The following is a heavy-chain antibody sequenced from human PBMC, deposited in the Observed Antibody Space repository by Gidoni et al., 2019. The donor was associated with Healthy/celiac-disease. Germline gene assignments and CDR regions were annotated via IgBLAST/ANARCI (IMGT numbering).Heavy chain of an antibody. CDR1: GFTFSSYR. Sequence: EVQLVESGGGLVKPGGSLRLSCAASGFTFSSYRLNWVRQAPGTGLEWVSSISSSSSYIYYADSVKGRFTISRDNAKNSLYLQMNSLRAEDTAVYYCARDQGGRKDYYDSSGPLDYWGQGTLVTVSS. CDR3: ARDQGGRKDYYDSSGPLDY. V-gene: IGHV3-21*01. D-gene: IGHD3-22*01. J-gene: IGHJ4*02. CDR2: ISSSSSYI.